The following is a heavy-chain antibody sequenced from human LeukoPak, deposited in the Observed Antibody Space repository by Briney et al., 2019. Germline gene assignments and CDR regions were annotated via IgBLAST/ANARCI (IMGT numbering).Heavy chain of an antibody. V-gene: IGHV3-23*01. J-gene: IGHJ4*02. CDR3: AKHTYYYESSGTTALFDY. CDR1: GFTFSSDD. Sequence: TGGFLRLSCAASGFTFSSDDMSWVRQAPGKGLVWVTGISGSGGSTYYADSVKGRFTISRDNSKNTLYLRMNSLRAEDTAVYYCAKHTYYYESSGTTALFDYWGQGTLVTVSS. CDR2: ISGSGGST. D-gene: IGHD3-22*01.